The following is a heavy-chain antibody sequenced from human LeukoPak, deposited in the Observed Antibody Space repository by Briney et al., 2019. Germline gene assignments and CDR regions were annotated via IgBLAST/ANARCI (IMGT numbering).Heavy chain of an antibody. D-gene: IGHD1-26*01. V-gene: IGHV4-59*01. Sequence: SEALSLTCSVSGGSISNYYWSWIRQSPGKGLEWIGYIYHSGSTNYNPSLKSRVTISVDTSKNQFSLKLSSVTAADTAVYYCASYSGSLLDYWGQGILVTVSS. CDR1: GGSISNYY. CDR2: IYHSGST. CDR3: ASYSGSLLDY. J-gene: IGHJ4*02.